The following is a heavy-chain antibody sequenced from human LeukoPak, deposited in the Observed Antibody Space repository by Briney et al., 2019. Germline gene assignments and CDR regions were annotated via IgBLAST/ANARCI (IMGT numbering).Heavy chain of an antibody. CDR1: GYTFTSYG. D-gene: IGHD6-13*01. CDR3: ARGLGYSSSWYWFDP. CDR2: ISAYNGNT. J-gene: IGHJ5*02. Sequence: ASVKVSCKASGYTFTSYGINWVRQAPGQGLEWMGWISAYNGNTNYAQKVQGRVTMTTDTSTSTAYMELRSLRSDDTAVYYCARGLGYSSSWYWFDPWGQGTLVTVSS. V-gene: IGHV1-18*01.